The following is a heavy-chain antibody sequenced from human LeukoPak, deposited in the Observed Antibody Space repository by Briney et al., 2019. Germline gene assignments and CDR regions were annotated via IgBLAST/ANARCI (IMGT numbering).Heavy chain of an antibody. CDR1: GFTFTTYA. V-gene: IGHV3-23*01. CDR3: AKDIGWSGSGSPFDY. Sequence: GGSLRLSCAASGFTFTTYAMSWVRQAPGKGLEWVSTISGSGGSTYYVDSVKGRFTISRDNSKNTLYLHMSSLRAGDTALYYCAKDIGWSGSGSPFDYWGQGTLVTVSS. J-gene: IGHJ4*02. D-gene: IGHD3-10*01. CDR2: ISGSGGST.